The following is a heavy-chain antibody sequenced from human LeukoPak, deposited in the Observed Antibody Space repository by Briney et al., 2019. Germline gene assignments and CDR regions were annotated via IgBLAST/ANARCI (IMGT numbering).Heavy chain of an antibody. D-gene: IGHD3-16*01. CDR2: IKQDGSEK. J-gene: IGHJ4*02. Sequence: ETLSLTCTVSGGSISSYYWSWVRQAPGKGLEWVANIKQDGSEKRYVDSVKGRFTISRDNAKSSLYLQMNSLRAEDTAVYYCARGGGAPDYWGQGTLVTVSS. V-gene: IGHV3-7*01. CDR3: ARGGGAPDY. CDR1: GGSISSYY.